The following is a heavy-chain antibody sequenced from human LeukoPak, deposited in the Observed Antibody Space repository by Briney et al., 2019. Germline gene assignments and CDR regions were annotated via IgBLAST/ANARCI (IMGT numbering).Heavy chain of an antibody. D-gene: IGHD2-15*01. Sequence: PGRSLRLSCAASGFTFSSYAMSWVRQAPGKGLEWVSAISGSGGSTYYADSVKGRFTISRDNSKNTLYLQMNSLRADDTAVYYCAKGTSAGSRYYFDCWGQGTRVTVSS. CDR1: GFTFSSYA. J-gene: IGHJ4*02. CDR2: ISGSGGST. CDR3: AKGTSAGSRYYFDC. V-gene: IGHV3-23*01.